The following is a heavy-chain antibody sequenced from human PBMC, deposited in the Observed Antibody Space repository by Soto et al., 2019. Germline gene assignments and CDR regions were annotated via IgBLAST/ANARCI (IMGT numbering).Heavy chain of an antibody. CDR3: AKDFSYFDY. J-gene: IGHJ4*01. V-gene: IGHV3-30*02. Sequence: DSVKGRFTISRDNSKNTLYLQMNSLRAEDTAVYYCAKDFSYFDYWGHGTLVTVSS.